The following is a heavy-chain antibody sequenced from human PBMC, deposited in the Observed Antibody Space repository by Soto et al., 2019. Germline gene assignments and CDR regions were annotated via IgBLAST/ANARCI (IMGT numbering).Heavy chain of an antibody. V-gene: IGHV3-33*01. CDR2: IWHDGSKK. D-gene: IGHD6-13*01. CDR1: GFSFSSYG. CDR3: ARGSIVAAEYGMDV. Sequence: QVRLVESGGGVVQPGRSLRLSCAASGFSFSSYGMHWVRQAPGKGLEWVAVIWHDGSKKYYADSVKGRLIISRDNSKTTLYVQINSLRAEDTAVYCCARGSIVAAEYGMDVWGQGTTVTVS. J-gene: IGHJ6*02.